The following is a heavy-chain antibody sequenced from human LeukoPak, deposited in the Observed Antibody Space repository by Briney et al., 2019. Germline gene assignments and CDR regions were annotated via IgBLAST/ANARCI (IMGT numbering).Heavy chain of an antibody. CDR3: AKTVFGRNYYCYGMDV. D-gene: IGHD3-10*01. V-gene: IGHV3-23*01. Sequence: GGSLRLSCAASGFTFSSYAMSWVRQAPGKGLEWISAISGSGGSTYYADSVKGRFTISRDNSKNTLYLQMNSLRAEDTAVYYCAKTVFGRNYYCYGMDVWGQGTTVTVSS. CDR1: GFTFSSYA. J-gene: IGHJ6*02. CDR2: ISGSGGST.